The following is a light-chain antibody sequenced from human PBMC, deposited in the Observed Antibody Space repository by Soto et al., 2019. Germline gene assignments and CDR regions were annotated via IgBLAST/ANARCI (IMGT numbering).Light chain of an antibody. CDR2: RVS. CDR1: QSLLHDDGQTY. V-gene: IGKV2-24*01. CDR3: IHAPHYLPYT. Sequence: DVVLTQIPLSSAVTVGQSASISCRSSQSLLHDDGQTYLSWFHQRPGQPPRLLIHRVSNRFSGVPDITSRPGPAPDFPLKITMVDAEHVAVYYCIHAPHYLPYTFGQGAKLQIK. J-gene: IGKJ2*01.